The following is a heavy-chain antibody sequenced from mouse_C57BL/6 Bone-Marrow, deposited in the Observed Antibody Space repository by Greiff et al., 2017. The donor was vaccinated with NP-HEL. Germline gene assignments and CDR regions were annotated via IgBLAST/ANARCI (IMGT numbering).Heavy chain of an antibody. CDR2: INPSSGYT. CDR3: ASHSSGYVRYFDV. CDR1: GYTFTSYW. D-gene: IGHD3-2*02. V-gene: IGHV1-7*01. Sequence: VKLVESGAELAKPGASVKLSCKASGYTFTSYWMHWVKQRPGQGLEWIGYINPSSGYTKYNQKFKDKATLTADKSSSTAYMQLSSLTYEDSAVYYCASHSSGYVRYFDVWGTGTTVTFSS. J-gene: IGHJ1*03.